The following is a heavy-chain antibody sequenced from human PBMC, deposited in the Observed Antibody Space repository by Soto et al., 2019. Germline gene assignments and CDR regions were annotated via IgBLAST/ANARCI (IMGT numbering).Heavy chain of an antibody. D-gene: IGHD3-22*01. CDR3: ARSGDYYDSSRTDY. CDR1: GGTFSCYA. V-gene: IGHV1-69*13. Sequence: ASVKVSCKASGGTFSCYAISWVRQAPGQGLEWMGGIIPIFGTANYAQKFQGRVTITADESTSTAYMELSSLRSEDTAVYYCARSGDYYDSSRTDYRGQGTLVTVSS. J-gene: IGHJ4*02. CDR2: IIPIFGTA.